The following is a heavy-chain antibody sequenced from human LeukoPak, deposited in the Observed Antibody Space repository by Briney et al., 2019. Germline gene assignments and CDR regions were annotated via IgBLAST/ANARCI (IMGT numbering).Heavy chain of an antibody. CDR1: GFTFSSYA. CDR2: ISGSGGST. V-gene: IGHV3-23*01. D-gene: IGHD3-22*01. Sequence: GGSLRLSCAASGFTFSSYAMSWARQAPGKGLEWVSAISGSGGSTYYADSVKGRFTISRDNSKNTLYLQMNSLRAEDTAVYYCAKDHWDSSGYYFSYYYYGMDVWGQGTTVTVSS. J-gene: IGHJ6*02. CDR3: AKDHWDSSGYYFSYYYYGMDV.